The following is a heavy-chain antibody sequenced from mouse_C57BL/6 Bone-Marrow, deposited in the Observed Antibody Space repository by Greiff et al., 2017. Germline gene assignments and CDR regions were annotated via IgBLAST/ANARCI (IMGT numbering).Heavy chain of an antibody. CDR2: IDPETGGT. V-gene: IGHV1-15*01. D-gene: IGHD1-1*01. Sequence: QVHVKQSGAELVRPGASVTLSCKASGYTFTDYEMPWVKQTPVHGLEWIGAIDPETGGTAYNQKFKGKAILTADKSSSTAYMELRSLTSEDSAVYYCTRSGYYGSSSFYWGQGTTLTVSS. CDR1: GYTFTDYE. CDR3: TRSGYYGSSSFY. J-gene: IGHJ2*01.